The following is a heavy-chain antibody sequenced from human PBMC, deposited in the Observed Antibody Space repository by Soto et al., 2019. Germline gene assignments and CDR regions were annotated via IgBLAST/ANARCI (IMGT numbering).Heavy chain of an antibody. CDR2: ISSSGSTI. J-gene: IGHJ3*02. CDR3: ARESVVTQAFDI. V-gene: IGHV3-48*03. D-gene: IGHD2-21*02. CDR1: GFTFSSYE. Sequence: EVQLVESGGGLVKPGGSLRLSCAASGFTFSSYEMNWVRQAPGKGLEWVSYISSSGSTIYYADSVKGRFTISRDNAKNSLYLQMNSLRAEDTAVYYCARESVVTQAFDIWGQGTMVTVSS.